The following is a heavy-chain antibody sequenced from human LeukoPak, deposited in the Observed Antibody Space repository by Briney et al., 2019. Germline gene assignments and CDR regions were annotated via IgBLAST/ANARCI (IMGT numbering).Heavy chain of an antibody. D-gene: IGHD4-11*01. Sequence: SETLSLTCAVYGGSFSGYYWSWIRQPPGKGLEWIGEINHSGSTNCNPSLKSRVTISVDTSKNQFSLKLSSVTAADTAVYYCARVTTVTNKIDYWGQGTLVTVSS. CDR3: ARVTTVTNKIDY. CDR1: GGSFSGYY. CDR2: INHSGST. V-gene: IGHV4-34*01. J-gene: IGHJ4*02.